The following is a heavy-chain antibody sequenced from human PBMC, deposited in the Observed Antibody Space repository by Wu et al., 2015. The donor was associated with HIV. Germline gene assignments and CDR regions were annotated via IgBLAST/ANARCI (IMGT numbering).Heavy chain of an antibody. CDR3: ARDRKLLLYSGTFDI. CDR1: GYTFTGYY. Sequence: QVQLVQSGAEVKKPGASVKVSCKASGYTFTGYYMHWVRQAPGQGLEWMGWINPNSGGTNYAQKFQGRVTMTRDTSISTAYMDLSRLRSDDTAVYYCARDRKLLLYSGTFDIWGQGTMVTVSS. D-gene: IGHD3-22*01. CDR2: INPNSGGT. V-gene: IGHV1-2*02. J-gene: IGHJ3*02.